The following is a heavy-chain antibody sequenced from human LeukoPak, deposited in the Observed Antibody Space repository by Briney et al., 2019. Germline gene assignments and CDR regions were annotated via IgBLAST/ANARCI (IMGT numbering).Heavy chain of an antibody. V-gene: IGHV3-21*01. CDR1: GFTFSSYS. CDR3: ARDGGVAGTAINWFDP. J-gene: IGHJ5*02. D-gene: IGHD6-19*01. Sequence: PGGSLRLSCAASGFTFSSYSMNWVRQAPGKGLEWVSSISSSSSYIYYADSVKGRFTISRDNAKNSLYLQMNSLRAEDTAVYYCARDGGVAGTAINWFDPWGQGTLVTVSS. CDR2: ISSSSSYI.